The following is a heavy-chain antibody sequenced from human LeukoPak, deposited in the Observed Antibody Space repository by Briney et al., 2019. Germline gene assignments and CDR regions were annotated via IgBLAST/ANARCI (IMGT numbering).Heavy chain of an antibody. V-gene: IGHV1-18*01. CDR2: ISAYNGNT. D-gene: IGHD3-9*01. CDR1: GYTFTSYG. J-gene: IGHJ5*02. CDR3: ARDGDYDILTGYYRHNWFDP. Sequence: ASVKVSCKASGYTFTSYGISWVRQAPGQGLEWMGWISAYNGNTNYAQKFQGRVTMTRDTSISTAYMELSRLRSDDTAVYYCARDGDYDILTGYYRHNWFDPWGQGTLVTVSS.